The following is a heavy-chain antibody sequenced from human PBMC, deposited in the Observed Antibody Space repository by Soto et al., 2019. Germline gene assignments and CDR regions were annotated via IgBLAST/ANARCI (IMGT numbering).Heavy chain of an antibody. CDR1: GFTPTTAP. J-gene: IGHJ4*02. Sequence: GGSLGLSFSGSGFTPTTAPLSWVRQPPGKGLEWVTTISGTASRTYYVDSVKGRFFISRDNSKNTVTLQMNNLTLDDTAVYYCATSFRYFDNWGQGTRVPVSS. V-gene: IGHV3-23*01. CDR3: ATSFRYFDN. D-gene: IGHD3-9*01. CDR2: ISGTASRT.